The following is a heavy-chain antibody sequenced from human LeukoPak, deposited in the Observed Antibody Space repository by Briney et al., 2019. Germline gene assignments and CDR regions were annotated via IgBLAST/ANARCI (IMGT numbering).Heavy chain of an antibody. D-gene: IGHD2-15*01. CDR2: IIPILGIA. V-gene: IGHV1-69*04. CDR3: ARGDPLGYCSDNCYSFDY. J-gene: IGHJ4*02. Sequence: GASVKVSCKASGGTFSSYAISWVRQAPGQGLEWMGRIIPILGIANYAQKFQGRVTITADKSTSTAYMELSRLNSDDTAVYYCARGDPLGYCSDNCYSFDYWGQGTLVTVSS. CDR1: GGTFSSYA.